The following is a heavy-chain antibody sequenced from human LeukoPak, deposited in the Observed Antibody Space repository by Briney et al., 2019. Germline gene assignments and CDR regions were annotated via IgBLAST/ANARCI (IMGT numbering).Heavy chain of an antibody. CDR3: ARDKRGRSSSWYYDY. CDR2: INPNSGGT. Sequence: ASVKVSCKASGYTFTGYYMHWVRQAPGQGLEWMGWINPNSGGTNYAQKFQGRVTMTRDTSISTACMELSRLRSDDTAVYYCARDKRGRSSSWYYDYWGQGTLVTVSS. D-gene: IGHD6-13*01. J-gene: IGHJ4*02. CDR1: GYTFTGYY. V-gene: IGHV1-2*02.